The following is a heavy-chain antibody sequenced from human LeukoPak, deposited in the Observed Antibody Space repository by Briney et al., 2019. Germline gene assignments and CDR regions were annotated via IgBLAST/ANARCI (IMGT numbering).Heavy chain of an antibody. Sequence: PTGGSLRLSCVASGFTFSTYGMSWVRQAPGKGLEWVSTISGSGGSTYYADSVKGRFTISRDNFKNTVYVQMNSLRAEDTAVYYCAREMAAAGKDYWGQGTLVTVSS. CDR3: AREMAAAGKDY. CDR1: GFTFSTYG. D-gene: IGHD6-13*01. CDR2: ISGSGGST. V-gene: IGHV3-23*01. J-gene: IGHJ4*02.